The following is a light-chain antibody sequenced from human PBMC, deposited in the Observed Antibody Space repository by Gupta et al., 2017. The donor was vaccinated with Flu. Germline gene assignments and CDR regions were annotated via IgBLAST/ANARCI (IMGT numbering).Light chain of an antibody. Sequence: DIQMTQSPSTLSASVGDRGTITCRASQSIKSRLAWYQQKPGKATKLLFYKTSNSQSGVPSRFSDSGSATEFTRPRAGLEPDDCDTNYGQPFHIFAQGTKLEIK. J-gene: IGKJ2*01. CDR3: QPFHI. CDR2: KTS. V-gene: IGKV1-5*03. CDR1: QSIKSR.